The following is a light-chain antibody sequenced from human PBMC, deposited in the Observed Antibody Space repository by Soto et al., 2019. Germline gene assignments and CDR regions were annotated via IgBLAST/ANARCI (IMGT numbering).Light chain of an antibody. CDR2: GNN. J-gene: IGLJ2*01. V-gene: IGLV1-47*02. Sequence: QSMLTQPPSASGTPGQRVTISCSGSSSNIGSNYVYWYQQLPGTAPKLLIYGNNQRPSGVPDRFSGSKSDTSASLAISGLRSEDEADYYCAAWDGSLSGRVFGGGTKLTVL. CDR3: AAWDGSLSGRV. CDR1: SSNIGSNY.